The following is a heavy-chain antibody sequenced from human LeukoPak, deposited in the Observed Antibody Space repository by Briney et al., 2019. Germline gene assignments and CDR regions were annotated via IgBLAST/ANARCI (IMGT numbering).Heavy chain of an antibody. Sequence: SETLSLTCTASDGSLNSDFWTWIRQPPPKGLEWIGYIRYSVRTSYNPSLKSRVTISIDTSKNLFSLALRSVTSADTAIYFCARNPDVSGWPFDYWGQGTLVTVS. D-gene: IGHD6-19*01. CDR2: IRYSVRT. V-gene: IGHV4-59*01. CDR3: ARNPDVSGWPFDY. CDR1: DGSLNSDF. J-gene: IGHJ4*02.